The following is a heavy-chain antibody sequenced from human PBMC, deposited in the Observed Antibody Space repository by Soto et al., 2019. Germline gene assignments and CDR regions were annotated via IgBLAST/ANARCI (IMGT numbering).Heavy chain of an antibody. Sequence: QLHLVQSGAVVKKPGASVTVSCSASGYPVTAYYMHWVRQAPGRGLEWMGGINPATGAAKYTQTFQGRVNMTRDTSTSTGFMELSGLTSEDTAVFYWARGGGVGVAGSAAFDMWGQGTLVTVSS. J-gene: IGHJ3*02. CDR3: ARGGGVGVAGSAAFDM. D-gene: IGHD3-3*01. V-gene: IGHV1-2*02. CDR1: GYPVTAYY. CDR2: INPATGAA.